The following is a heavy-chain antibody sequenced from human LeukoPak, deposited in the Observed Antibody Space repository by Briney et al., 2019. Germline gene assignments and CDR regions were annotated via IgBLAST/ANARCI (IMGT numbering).Heavy chain of an antibody. V-gene: IGHV3-48*03. D-gene: IGHD4-17*01. Sequence: TGGSLRLSCAASGFTFSSYEMNWVRQAPGKWREWVSYISSSGSTIYYADSVKGRFTISRDNAKNSLYLQMNSLRAEDTAVYYCARDPYYGDYVVWGQGTLVTVSS. CDR2: ISSSGSTI. J-gene: IGHJ4*02. CDR1: GFTFSSYE. CDR3: ARDPYYGDYVV.